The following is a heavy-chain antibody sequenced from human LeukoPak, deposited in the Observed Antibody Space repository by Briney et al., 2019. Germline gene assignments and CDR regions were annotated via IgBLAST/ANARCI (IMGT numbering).Heavy chain of an antibody. D-gene: IGHD6-19*01. CDR3: ARGPSAWYSLDY. CDR2: VSYSGST. Sequence: PSETLSLTCTVSGDSISNNNYFWGWVRQPPGKGLEWIGTVSYSGSTYHNPSLKSRVTTSVDTSNNQFSLKLSSVAAADTAVYFCARGPSAWYSLDYWGQGTLVTVSS. CDR1: GDSISNNNYF. V-gene: IGHV4-39*07. J-gene: IGHJ4*02.